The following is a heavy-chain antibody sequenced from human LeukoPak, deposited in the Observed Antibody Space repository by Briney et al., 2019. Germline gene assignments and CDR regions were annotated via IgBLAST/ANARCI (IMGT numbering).Heavy chain of an antibody. CDR1: GFTFGDYG. D-gene: IGHD4-17*01. V-gene: IGHV3-49*04. CDR2: IRRNVYGGTA. J-gene: IGHJ4*02. CDR3: TTGDDYGVDY. Sequence: GGSLRLSCIASGFTFGDYGLSWVRQAPGKGLEWVGFIRRNVYGGTAEYAASVKGRFTISRDDSKSIAYLQMNSLKTEDTAVYYCTTGDDYGVDYWGQGTLVTVSS.